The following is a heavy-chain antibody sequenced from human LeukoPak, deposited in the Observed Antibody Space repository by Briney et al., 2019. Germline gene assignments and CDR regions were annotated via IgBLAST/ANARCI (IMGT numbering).Heavy chain of an antibody. D-gene: IGHD2-2*01. J-gene: IGHJ6*02. CDR3: AKDLYCSSTSCPEDFYYYYGMDV. CDR1: GFTFSSHA. CDR2: ISGRGGST. V-gene: IGHV3-23*01. Sequence: GGSLRLSCAASGFTFSSHAMSWVRQAPGEGLEWVSDISGRGGSTYYADSVKGRFTISRDNSKNTLYLQMNSLRAEDTAVYYYAKDLYCSSTSCPEDFYYYYGMDVWGQGTTVTVSS.